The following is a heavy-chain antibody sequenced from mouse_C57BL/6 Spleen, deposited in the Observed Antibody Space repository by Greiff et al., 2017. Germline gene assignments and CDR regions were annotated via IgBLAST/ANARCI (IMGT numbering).Heavy chain of an antibody. CDR1: GFSLTSYG. J-gene: IGHJ2*01. V-gene: IGHV2-2*01. Sequence: QVQLQQSGPGLVQPSQSLSITCTVSGFSLTSYGVHWVRQSPGQGLEWLGVLWSGGSTDYNAAFISRLSIGKDDSKSQVFCTMNGLQADDTAIYYCARTGALPHYFDYWGQGTTLTVSS. D-gene: IGHD2-10*01. CDR3: ARTGALPHYFDY. CDR2: LWSGGST.